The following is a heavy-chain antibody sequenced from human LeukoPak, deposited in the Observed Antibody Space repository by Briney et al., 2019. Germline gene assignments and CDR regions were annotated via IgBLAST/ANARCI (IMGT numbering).Heavy chain of an antibody. Sequence: GGSVRPSCAASGFTFDDYGMSWVRQAPGKGLEWVSGINWNGGSTGYADSVKGRFTISRDNAKNSLYLQMNSLRAEDTALYYCARDFDYDLNAFDIWGQGTMVTVSS. D-gene: IGHD3-22*01. V-gene: IGHV3-20*04. CDR2: INWNGGST. CDR3: ARDFDYDLNAFDI. CDR1: GFTFDDYG. J-gene: IGHJ3*02.